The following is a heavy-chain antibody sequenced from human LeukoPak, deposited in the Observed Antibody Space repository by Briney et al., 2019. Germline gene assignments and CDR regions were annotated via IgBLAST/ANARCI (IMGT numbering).Heavy chain of an antibody. V-gene: IGHV3-7*01. Sequence: GGSLRLSCAASRFSFSTYWMNWVRQAPGKGLEWVANIKEDGSQKYYVDSVKGRFTISRDNANNSLNLQMNSLRAEDTAVYYCANHPSDGREFYWGQGTLVTVSS. CDR1: RFSFSTYW. D-gene: IGHD2-21*01. CDR3: ANHPSDGREFY. CDR2: IKEDGSQK. J-gene: IGHJ4*02.